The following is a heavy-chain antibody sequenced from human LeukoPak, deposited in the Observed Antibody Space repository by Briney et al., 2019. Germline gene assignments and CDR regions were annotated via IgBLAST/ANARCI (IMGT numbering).Heavy chain of an antibody. CDR3: ARVGSVTNFGVVSYYFDY. V-gene: IGHV5-51*01. Sequence: GESLKVSCKASGYSFDYYWIAWVRQMPGKGLEWMGIIYPDDSDSTYSPSFQGQVTISVDKSINTAYLQWSSLKASNTAIYYCARVGSVTNFGVVSYYFDYWGQGTLVTVSS. D-gene: IGHD3-3*01. CDR1: GYSFDYYW. CDR2: IYPDDSDS. J-gene: IGHJ4*02.